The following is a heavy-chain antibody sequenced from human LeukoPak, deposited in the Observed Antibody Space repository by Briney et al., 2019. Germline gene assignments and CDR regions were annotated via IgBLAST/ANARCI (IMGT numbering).Heavy chain of an antibody. V-gene: IGHV3-23*01. Sequence: PGGSLRLSCAASGFTFSSYAMSWVRQAPGKGLEWVSAISGSGGSTYYADSVKGRFTISRDNSKNTLYLQMNSLRAEDTAVYYCAKDPYYDSSGYSSDYWGQGTLVTVSS. CDR3: AKDPYYDSSGYSSDY. J-gene: IGHJ4*02. CDR2: ISGSGGST. D-gene: IGHD3-22*01. CDR1: GFTFSSYA.